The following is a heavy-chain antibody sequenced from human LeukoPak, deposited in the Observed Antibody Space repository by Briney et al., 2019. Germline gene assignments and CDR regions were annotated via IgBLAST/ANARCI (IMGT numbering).Heavy chain of an antibody. CDR2: ISAYNGNT. V-gene: IGHV1-18*01. CDR3: ARDIVVVPAALEAFDI. Sequence: ASVTVSCKASGYTFTSSGISWVRQAPGQGLEWMGWISAYNGNTNYAQKLQGRVTMTTDTSTSTAYMELRSLRSDDTAVYYCARDIVVVPAALEAFDIWGQGTMVTVSS. D-gene: IGHD2-2*01. J-gene: IGHJ3*02. CDR1: GYTFTSSG.